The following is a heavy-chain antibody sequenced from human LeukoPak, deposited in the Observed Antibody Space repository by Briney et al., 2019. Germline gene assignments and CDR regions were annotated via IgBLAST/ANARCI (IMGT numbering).Heavy chain of an antibody. CDR1: GFRFDDYG. CDR2: ISWSGTTA. V-gene: IGHV3-9*01. CDR3: SKDESTGGFAPGYFYGMGV. Sequence: GRSLRLSCVVSGFRFDDYGMHWVRQAPGKGLEWVSGISWSGTTAGYAYSVKGRVTISRESAKNYLYLKMDMLRVKTTACDECSKDESTGGFAPGYFYGMGVWGQGPTVTVSS. D-gene: IGHD3-16*01. J-gene: IGHJ6*01.